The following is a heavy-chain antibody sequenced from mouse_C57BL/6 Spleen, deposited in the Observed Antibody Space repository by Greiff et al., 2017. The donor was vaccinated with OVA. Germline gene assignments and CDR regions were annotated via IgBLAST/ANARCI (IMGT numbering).Heavy chain of an antibody. CDR1: GYTFTSYW. Sequence: QVQLQQPGAELVRPGSSVKLSCKASGYTFTSYWMHWVKQRPIQGLEWIGNIDPSDSETHYNQKFKDKATLTVDKSSSTAYMQLSSLTSEDSAVYYCARGGLSYGSSYVYFDYWGKAPLSQSPQ. CDR2: IDPSDSET. J-gene: IGHJ2*01. D-gene: IGHD1-1*01. V-gene: IGHV1-52*01. CDR3: ARGGLSYGSSYVYFDY.